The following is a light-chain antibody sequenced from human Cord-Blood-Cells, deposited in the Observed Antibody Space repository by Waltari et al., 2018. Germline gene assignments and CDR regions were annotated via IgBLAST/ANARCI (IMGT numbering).Light chain of an antibody. CDR1: QSVLYSSNNKNY. J-gene: IGKJ1*01. V-gene: IGKV4-1*01. Sequence: DIVMTQSPDSLAVSLGERATINCKSSQSVLYSSNNKNYLSWYQQKPGQPPKLLIYWASTRESGVPERFSGSGSGTDFTLTISSLQAEDVAVYYCQQNYSTPRTFGQGTKVEIK. CDR3: QQNYSTPRT. CDR2: WAS.